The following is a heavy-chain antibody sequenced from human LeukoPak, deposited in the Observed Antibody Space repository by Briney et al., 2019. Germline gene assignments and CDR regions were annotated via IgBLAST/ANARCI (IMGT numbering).Heavy chain of an antibody. CDR3: ARAFTIFGVGYHFDY. J-gene: IGHJ4*02. V-gene: IGHV1-69*04. CDR2: IIPILGIA. CDR1: GGTFSSYA. D-gene: IGHD3-3*01. Sequence: SVKVSCKASGGTFSSYAISWVRQAPGQGLEWMGRIIPILGIANYAQKFQGRVTITADKSTSTAYMELSSLRSEDTAVYYCARAFTIFGVGYHFDYWGQGTLVTVSS.